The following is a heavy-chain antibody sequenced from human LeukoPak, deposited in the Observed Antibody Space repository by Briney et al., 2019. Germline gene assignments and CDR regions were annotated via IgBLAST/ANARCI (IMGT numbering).Heavy chain of an antibody. CDR3: AKDNADYPIYYFDS. CDR1: GFTFSTYA. V-gene: IGHV3-23*01. J-gene: IGHJ4*02. CDR2: ISASGGGK. Sequence: PGGSLRLSCAASGFTFSTYAMNWVRQAPGKGLEWVSGISASGGGKFYADSVKGRFTISRDKSKSTVSLQMNSLIAEDAAVYYCAKDNADYPIYYFDSWGQGILVTVSS. D-gene: IGHD3-16*01.